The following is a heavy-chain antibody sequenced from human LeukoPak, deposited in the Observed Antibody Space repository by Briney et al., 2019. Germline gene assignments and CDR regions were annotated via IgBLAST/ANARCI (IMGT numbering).Heavy chain of an antibody. CDR3: ARRGYSSYYCDY. CDR2: IYPGDSDT. V-gene: IGHV5-51*01. CDR1: GYSFTSYW. J-gene: IGHJ4*02. D-gene: IGHD5-18*01. Sequence: GESLKISCEGSGYSFTSYWIGWVRQIPGKSPGLVGIIYPGDSDTRYSTSFQGQVTISVDKSITAAYLQWSSLKASDTGMYYCARRGYSSYYCDYWGQGTLVTVSS.